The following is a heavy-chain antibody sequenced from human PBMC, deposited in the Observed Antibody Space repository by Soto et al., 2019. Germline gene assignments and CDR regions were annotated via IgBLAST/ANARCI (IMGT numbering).Heavy chain of an antibody. CDR1: GYSFTSYG. CDR2: IYPGNSDP. CDR3: ARLTAARPEQWLF. J-gene: IGHJ1*01. D-gene: IGHD6-19*01. V-gene: IGHV5-51*01. Sequence: GESLKISSKGSGYSFTSYGIGWVRQMPGKGLEWMGIIYPGNSDPTYSPSFQGQVTISADTSISTAYLQWGSLKASDTAIYYCARLTAARPEQWLFWGQGTLVTVSS.